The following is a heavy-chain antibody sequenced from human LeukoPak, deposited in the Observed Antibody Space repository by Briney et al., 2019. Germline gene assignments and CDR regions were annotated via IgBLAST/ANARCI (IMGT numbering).Heavy chain of an antibody. V-gene: IGHV4-39*01. CDR2: IYYSGST. CDR3: ASGTPYYYDSSGYFDY. J-gene: IGHJ4*02. CDR1: GGSISSSSYY. D-gene: IGHD3-22*01. Sequence: SETLSLTCTVSGGSISSSSYYWGWIRQPPGKGLEWIVSIYYSGSTYYNPSLKSRVTISVDTSKNQFSLKLSSVTAADTAVYYCASGTPYYYDSSGYFDYWGQGTLVTVSS.